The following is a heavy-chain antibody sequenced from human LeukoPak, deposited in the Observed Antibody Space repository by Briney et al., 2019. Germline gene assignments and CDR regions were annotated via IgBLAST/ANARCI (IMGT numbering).Heavy chain of an antibody. Sequence: GRSLRLSCAASGFTFSSYGMHWVRQAPGKGLEWVAVISYDGSNKYYADSVKGRFTISRDNSKNTLYLQMNSLRAEDTAVYYCARDANHPYYDSSGYYPYYFDYWGQGTLVTVSS. CDR3: ARDANHPYYDSSGYYPYYFDY. CDR1: GFTFSSYG. J-gene: IGHJ4*02. D-gene: IGHD3-22*01. CDR2: ISYDGSNK. V-gene: IGHV3-30*03.